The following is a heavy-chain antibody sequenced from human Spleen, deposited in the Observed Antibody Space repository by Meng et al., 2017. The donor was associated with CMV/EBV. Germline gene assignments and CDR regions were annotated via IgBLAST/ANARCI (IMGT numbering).Heavy chain of an antibody. D-gene: IGHD2-2*01. CDR3: ARGLVYCTSTSCQAFDGFDI. CDR1: FSGYY. V-gene: IGHV4-34*01. Sequence: FSGYYWAWIRQRPGKGLEWIGEINHSGSTHYNPSLKSRVNISEDTSKNQFSLRLSSVTAADTAVYYCARGLVYCTSTSCQAFDGFDIWGQGTMVTVSS. J-gene: IGHJ3*02. CDR2: INHSGST.